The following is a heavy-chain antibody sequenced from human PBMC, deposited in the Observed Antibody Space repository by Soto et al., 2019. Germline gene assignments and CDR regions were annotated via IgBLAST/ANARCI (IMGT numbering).Heavy chain of an antibody. D-gene: IGHD3-3*01. CDR1: GFTFSSYA. V-gene: IGHV3-23*01. CDR3: AKSSYDFWSGPISDYYYYMDV. Sequence: GGSLRLSCAASGFTFSSYARSWVRQAPGKGLEWVSAISGSGGSTYYADSVKGRFTISRDNSKNTLYLQMNSLRAEDTAVYYCAKSSYDFWSGPISDYYYYMDVWGKGTTVTVSS. CDR2: ISGSGGST. J-gene: IGHJ6*03.